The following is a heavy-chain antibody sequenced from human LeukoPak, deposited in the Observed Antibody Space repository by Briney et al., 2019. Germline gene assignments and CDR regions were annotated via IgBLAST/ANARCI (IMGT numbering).Heavy chain of an antibody. CDR3: ASALPFQLVH. Sequence: SQTLSLTCSVSGGSISSSNWWSWVRQPPGKGLEWIGEIYHSGNTNYNPSLKSRVTMSVDKSKNQFSLKLSSVTAADTAVYYCASALPFQLVHWGQGTLVTVSS. D-gene: IGHD6-13*01. CDR1: GGSISSSNW. V-gene: IGHV4-4*02. CDR2: IYHSGNT. J-gene: IGHJ4*02.